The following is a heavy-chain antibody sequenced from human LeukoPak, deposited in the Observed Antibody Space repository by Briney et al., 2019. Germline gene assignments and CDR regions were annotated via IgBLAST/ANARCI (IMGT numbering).Heavy chain of an antibody. D-gene: IGHD2-8*01. CDR1: GFTFSSYA. Sequence: GGSLRLSCAASGFTFSSYAMNWVRQAPGRGLEWVSGFSGSGGTTYYADSVKGRFTISRDNSKNTLYLQMNSLRAEDTAVYYWSNGNRCTSPNYLGYYYFYMDVWGKGTTVTVSS. V-gene: IGHV3-23*01. J-gene: IGHJ6*03. CDR2: FSGSGGTT. CDR3: SNGNRCTSPNYLGYYYFYMDV.